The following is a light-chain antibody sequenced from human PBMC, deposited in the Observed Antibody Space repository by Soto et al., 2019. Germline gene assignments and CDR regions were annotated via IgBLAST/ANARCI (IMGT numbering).Light chain of an antibody. CDR3: QSYDSSLSGYV. CDR1: SSNIGAGYD. V-gene: IGLV1-40*01. J-gene: IGLJ1*01. CDR2: DNS. Sequence: QSVLTQTPSVSGAPGQRVTISCTGSSSNIGAGYDVHWYQQLPGTAPKLLIYDNSNRPSGVPDRFSGSKSGTSVSLAITGLQPEDEADYYCQSYDSSLSGYVFGTGTKVTVL.